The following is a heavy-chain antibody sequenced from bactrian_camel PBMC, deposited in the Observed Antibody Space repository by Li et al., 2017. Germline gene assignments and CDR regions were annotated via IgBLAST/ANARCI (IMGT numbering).Heavy chain of an antibody. V-gene: IGHV3S55*01. Sequence: HVQLVESGGGSVQAGGSLRLSCTASGFTFDETAMGWYRQAPGNECELVSTISTDGTTYYTDAVKGRFTISQDNAKKTMYLQMNSLKPEDTAIYYCAADWFDSDYADGCHEGGQGTQVTVS. CDR1: GFTFDETA. CDR3: AADWFDSDYADGCHE. CDR2: ISTDGTT. D-gene: IGHD4*01. J-gene: IGHJ4*01.